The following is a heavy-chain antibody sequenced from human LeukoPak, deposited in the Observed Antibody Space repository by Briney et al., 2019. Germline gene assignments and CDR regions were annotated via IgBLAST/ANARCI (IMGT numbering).Heavy chain of an antibody. CDR3: ARADSSIAARLSRSSIFNYYYYMDV. Sequence: ETLSLTCTVSGGSISSYYWSWVRQAPGKGLEWVANIKQDGSEKYYVDSVKGRFTISRDNAKDSLYLQMNSLRAEDTAVYYCARADSSIAARLSRSSIFNYYYYMDVWGKGTTVTVSS. V-gene: IGHV3-7*01. J-gene: IGHJ6*03. CDR2: IKQDGSEK. CDR1: GGSISSYY. D-gene: IGHD6-6*01.